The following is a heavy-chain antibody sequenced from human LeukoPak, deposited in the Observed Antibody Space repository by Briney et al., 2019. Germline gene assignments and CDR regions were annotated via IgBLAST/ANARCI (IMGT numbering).Heavy chain of an antibody. CDR3: ASFLYGMDV. CDR2: INHSGST. D-gene: IGHD2/OR15-2a*01. V-gene: IGHV4-34*01. CDR1: GGSFSGYY. J-gene: IGHJ6*02. Sequence: SETLSLTCAVYGGSFSGYYWSWIRRPPGKGLEWIGEINHSGSTNYNPSLKSRVTISVDTSKNQFSLKLSSVTAADTAVYYCASFLYGMDVWGQGTTVTVSS.